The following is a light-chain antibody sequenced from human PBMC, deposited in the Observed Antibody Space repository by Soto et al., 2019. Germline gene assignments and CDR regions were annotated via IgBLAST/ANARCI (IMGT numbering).Light chain of an antibody. CDR1: SSDVGGYNY. CDR3: SSYTSRSTHWV. Sequence: QSALTQPASVSGSPGQSITSSCTGTSSDVGGYNYVSWYQQHPGKAPKLMIYEVSNRPSGVSNRFSGSKSGNTASLTISGLQAEDEADYYCSSYTSRSTHWVFGGGTKLTVL. CDR2: EVS. V-gene: IGLV2-14*01. J-gene: IGLJ3*02.